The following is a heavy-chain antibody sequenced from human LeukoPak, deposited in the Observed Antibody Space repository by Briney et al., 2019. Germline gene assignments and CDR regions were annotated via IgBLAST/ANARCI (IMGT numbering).Heavy chain of an antibody. CDR2: IHYTGST. CDR1: GGSISSYY. J-gene: IGHJ6*03. D-gene: IGHD3-10*01. CDR3: ARVEEGYGSGRRENYYYYYMAV. Sequence: SETLSLTCTVSGGSISSYYWSWIREPPGKGLEWIGYIHYTGSTNYNPSLKSRVTISVDTSKNQFSLKLSSVTAADTAVYYCARVEEGYGSGRRENYYYYYMAVWGKGTTVTISS. V-gene: IGHV4-59*01.